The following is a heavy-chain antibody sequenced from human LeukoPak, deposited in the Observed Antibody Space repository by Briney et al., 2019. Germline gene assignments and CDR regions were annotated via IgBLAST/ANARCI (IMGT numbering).Heavy chain of an antibody. J-gene: IGHJ4*02. V-gene: IGHV5-51*01. CDR3: ARQGYDSNTCPDY. Sequence: GEPLRISCKGSGYIFTTYWIGWVRQMPGKGLEGLGIIYPGDSNTRYSPSFQGQVTISADKSISTAFLQWSSLKASDTAMYYCARQGYDSNTCPDYWGQGTLVTVSS. CDR2: IYPGDSNT. CDR1: GYIFTTYW. D-gene: IGHD3-22*01.